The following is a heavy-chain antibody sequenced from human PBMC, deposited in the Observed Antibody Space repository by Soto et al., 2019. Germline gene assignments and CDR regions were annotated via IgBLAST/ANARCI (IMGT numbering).Heavy chain of an antibody. V-gene: IGHV3-23*01. CDR2: ISGSGGRT. CDR1: GFTFSCYA. D-gene: IGHD2-2*01. J-gene: IGHJ4*02. Sequence: GGSLRHSCAASGFTFSCYALSWVRQAQGMGLEWVPAISGSGGRTYYAGSVKGRFTISRDNSKNTLYLQMNSLRAEDTAVYYCAKDRYCSSTSCYGEAPQYFVYWAQGT. CDR3: AKDRYCSSTSCYGEAPQYFVY.